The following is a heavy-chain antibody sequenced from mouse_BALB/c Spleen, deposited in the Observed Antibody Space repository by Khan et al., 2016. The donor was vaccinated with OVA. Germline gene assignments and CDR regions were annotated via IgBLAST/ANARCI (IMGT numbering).Heavy chain of an antibody. J-gene: IGHJ3*01. CDR2: VSTGGSYI. CDR1: GFTFSTYG. CDR3: TRLAYYYDSEGVAY. V-gene: IGHV5-6*01. Sequence: EVELVESGGDLVKPGGSLKLSCAASGFTFSTYGMSWVRQAPDKRLEWVATVSTGGSYIYYPDSVKGRFTISRDNAKNTLYLQMSGLRSEDTAMFYCTRLAYYYDSEGVAYWGQGTLVTVSA. D-gene: IGHD1-1*01.